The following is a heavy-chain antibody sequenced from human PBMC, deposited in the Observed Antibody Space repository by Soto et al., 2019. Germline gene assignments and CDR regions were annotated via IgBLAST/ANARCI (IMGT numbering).Heavy chain of an antibody. CDR1: GDSVSSNSAA. CDR3: ARGKVVVVVAATRYYYYGMHH. Sequence: SQTLSLTCAISGDSVSSNSAAWNWIRQSPSRGLEWLGRTYYRSKWYNDYAVSVKSRITINPDTSKNQFSLQLNSVTPEDTAVYYCARGKVVVVVAATRYYYYGMHHSGPAPTVTVS. V-gene: IGHV6-1*01. CDR2: TYYRSKWYN. J-gene: IGHJ6*02. D-gene: IGHD2-15*01.